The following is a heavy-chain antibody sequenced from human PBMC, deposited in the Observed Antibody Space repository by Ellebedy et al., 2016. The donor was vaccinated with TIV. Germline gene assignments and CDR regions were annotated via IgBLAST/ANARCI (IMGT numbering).Heavy chain of an antibody. CDR2: IWYDGSNK. J-gene: IGHJ4*02. V-gene: IGHV3-33*08. Sequence: GESLKISCAASGFTFSSYSMNWVRQAPGKGLEWVAVIWYDGSNKYYADSVKGRFTISRDNSKNTLYLQMNSLRAEDTAVYYCARDRLDPDYGDYADYWGQGTLVTVSS. CDR1: GFTFSSYS. CDR3: ARDRLDPDYGDYADY. D-gene: IGHD4-17*01.